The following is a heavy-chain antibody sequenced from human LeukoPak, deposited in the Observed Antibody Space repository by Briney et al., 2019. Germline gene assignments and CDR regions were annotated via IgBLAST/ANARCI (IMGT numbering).Heavy chain of an antibody. CDR1: GFTFSSSG. CDR2: IGRPSSER. D-gene: IGHD4-17*01. Sequence: PGGALRLSCAASGFTFSSSGMNWVRQAPGKGLEWVSSIGRPSSERYSADSVKGRFTISRDNDENSLYLQMNGLRADDTAMYYCVNGDYREYWGQGTRVT. V-gene: IGHV3-21*01. J-gene: IGHJ4*02. CDR3: VNGDYREY.